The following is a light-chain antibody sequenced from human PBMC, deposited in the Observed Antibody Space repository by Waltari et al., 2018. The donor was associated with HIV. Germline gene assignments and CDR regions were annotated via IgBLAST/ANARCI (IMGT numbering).Light chain of an antibody. CDR2: RNN. CDR3: AAWDDSLSGLV. V-gene: IGLV1-47*01. CDR1: SSNIGSNY. Sequence: QSVLARPPSASGTPGQRVTISCSGASSNIGSNYVYWYQQLPGTAPKLLIYRNNQRPSGVPDRFSGSKSGTSASLAISGLRSDDEADYYCAAWDDSLSGLVFGGGTKLTVL. J-gene: IGLJ2*01.